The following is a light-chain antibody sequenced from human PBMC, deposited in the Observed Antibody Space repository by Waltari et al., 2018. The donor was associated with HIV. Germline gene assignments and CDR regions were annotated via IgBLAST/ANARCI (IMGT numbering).Light chain of an antibody. CDR3: GTWDNSLSAYVL. J-gene: IGLJ2*01. CDR2: DNS. Sequence: QSVLTQPPSVSAAPGQKVTISCSGSSSNIGNNYVSWYQQLPGTAPKPLIYDNSKRPSGIPDRFSASKSGTSATLVSTGLQIGDEADYFCGTWDNSLSAYVLFGGGTKLTVL. CDR1: SSNIGNNY. V-gene: IGLV1-51*01.